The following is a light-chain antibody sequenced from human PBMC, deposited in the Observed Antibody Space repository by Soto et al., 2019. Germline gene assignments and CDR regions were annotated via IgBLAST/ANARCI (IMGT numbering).Light chain of an antibody. V-gene: IGKV3-15*01. CDR2: GTS. Sequence: DIVLTQSPGTLALSPGARATLSCRASQSVTSNLAWYQQKPGQAPRLLXYGTSTRATGIPARFSGSGSGTELTLTISSLQPEDFAVYYCQQYNDWPPITFGQGTRLEIK. J-gene: IGKJ5*01. CDR1: QSVTSN. CDR3: QQYNDWPPIT.